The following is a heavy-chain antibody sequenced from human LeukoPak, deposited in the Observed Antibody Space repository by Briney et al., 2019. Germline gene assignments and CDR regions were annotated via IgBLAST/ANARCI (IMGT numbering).Heavy chain of an antibody. D-gene: IGHD3-22*01. CDR3: ARASVHYDSSGLFDY. CDR2: IYGNGGAT. J-gene: IGHJ4*02. CDR1: GFTFSTYT. V-gene: IGHV3-23*01. Sequence: GGSLRLSCAASGFTFSTYTMNWVRQAPGKGLEWVSGIYGNGGATFYADSVKGRFTISRDNSKNTVFLHMESLRDEDTALYYCARASVHYDSSGLFDYWGQGTLVTVSS.